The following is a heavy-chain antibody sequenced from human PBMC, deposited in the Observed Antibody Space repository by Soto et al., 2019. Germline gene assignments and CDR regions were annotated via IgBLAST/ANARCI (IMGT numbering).Heavy chain of an antibody. Sequence: SETLSLTCAVSVGSISSSNWWSWVRQPPGKGLEWIGEIYHSGSTNYNPSLKSRVTISVDKSKNQFSLKLSSVTAADTAVYYCASASRDGYNYGSDYWGQGTLVTVSS. J-gene: IGHJ4*02. D-gene: IGHD5-12*01. CDR2: IYHSGST. V-gene: IGHV4-4*02. CDR3: ASASRDGYNYGSDY. CDR1: VGSISSSNW.